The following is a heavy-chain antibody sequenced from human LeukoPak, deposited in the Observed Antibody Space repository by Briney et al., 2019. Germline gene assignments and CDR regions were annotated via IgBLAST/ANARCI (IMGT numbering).Heavy chain of an antibody. J-gene: IGHJ5*02. CDR3: ATSSNYALNWFDP. Sequence: PSETLSLTCTVSGGSISSGNYYWTWLRQPAGKGLEWIGRIYSSGSTSNNPSLKSRVTISVDTSKNQFSLKLSSVTAADTAVYYCATSSNYALNWFDPWGQGTLVTVSS. D-gene: IGHD2-2*01. CDR2: IYSSGST. CDR1: GGSISSGNYY. V-gene: IGHV4-61*02.